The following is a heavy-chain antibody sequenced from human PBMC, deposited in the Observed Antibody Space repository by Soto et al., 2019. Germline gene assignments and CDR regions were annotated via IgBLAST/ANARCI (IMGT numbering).Heavy chain of an antibody. CDR2: IYSGDTA. J-gene: IGHJ6*02. CDR1: GFTVSSNY. V-gene: IGHV3-53*02. D-gene: IGHD6-13*01. Sequence: EVQLVETGGGLIQPGGSLRLSCAASGFTVSSNYMSWVRQAPGKGLEWVSVIYSGDTAYYADSVKGRFTISRDNSKNTLYLQMNSLRAEDTAVYYCARDREKFGYASTWLRGHRRYYYYGLDVWGQGTTVTVSS. CDR3: ARDREKFGYASTWLRGHRRYYYYGLDV.